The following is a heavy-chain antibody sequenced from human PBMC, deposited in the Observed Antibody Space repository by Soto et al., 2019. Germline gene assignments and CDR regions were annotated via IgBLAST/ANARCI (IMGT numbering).Heavy chain of an antibody. J-gene: IGHJ4*02. CDR3: VKDLGLKSL. CDR2: ITWNSAII. Sequence: EVQLVESGGGLVQPGRSLRLSCAASGFNFDDYPMHWVRQAPGKGLEWVSGITWNSAIIAYADSVKGRFTVSRDNARNSLYLQMNSLRGVDTAVYYCVKDLGLKSLWGQGTLVTVSP. V-gene: IGHV3-9*01. CDR1: GFNFDDYP.